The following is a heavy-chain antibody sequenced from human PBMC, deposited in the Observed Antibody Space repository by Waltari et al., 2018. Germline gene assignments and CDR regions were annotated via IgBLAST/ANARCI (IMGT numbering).Heavy chain of an antibody. CDR2: IYHSGST. CDR1: GYSIRSGYY. V-gene: IGHV4-38-2*01. J-gene: IGHJ3*02. D-gene: IGHD1-1*01. Sequence: QVQLQESGPGLVKPSETLSLTCAVSGYSIRSGYYWGWTRQPPGKGLEWIGSIYHSGSTYYNPSLKSRVTISVDTSKNQFSLKLSSVTAADTAVYYCARQTGTTYAFDIWGQGTMVTVSS. CDR3: ARQTGTTYAFDI.